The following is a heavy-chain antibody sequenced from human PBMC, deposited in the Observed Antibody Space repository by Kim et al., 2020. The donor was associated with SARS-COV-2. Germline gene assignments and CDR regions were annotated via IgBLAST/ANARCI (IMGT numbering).Heavy chain of an antibody. Sequence: GGSLKLSCAASGFTFSDYYMSWIRQAPGKGLEWVSYISSSSSYTNYADSVKGRFTISRDNAKNSLYLQMNSLRAEDTAVYYCASALEGSSGYYDIWGQGTMVTVSS. D-gene: IGHD3-22*01. V-gene: IGHV3-11*06. CDR3: ASALEGSSGYYDI. J-gene: IGHJ3*02. CDR1: GFTFSDYY. CDR2: ISSSSSYT.